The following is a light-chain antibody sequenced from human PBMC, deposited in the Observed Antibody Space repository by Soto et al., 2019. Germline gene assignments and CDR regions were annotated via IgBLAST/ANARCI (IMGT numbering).Light chain of an antibody. CDR2: GAS. J-gene: IGKJ1*01. V-gene: IGKV3-20*01. CDR1: QSINTIY. CDR3: QQYGSSRWT. Sequence: EIVLTQSPGTLSLSPGERATLSCRASQSINTIYLAWYQQKPGQAPKLLIHGASNRATDIPDRFSGSGSVTDFTLTISRLEPEDFAVYYCQQYGSSRWTFGQGTKVDIK.